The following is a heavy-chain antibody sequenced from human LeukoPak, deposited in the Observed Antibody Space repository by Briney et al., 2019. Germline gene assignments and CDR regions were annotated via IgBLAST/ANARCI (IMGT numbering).Heavy chain of an antibody. CDR1: GFTFSCYG. J-gene: IGHJ6*02. D-gene: IGHD2-15*01. CDR3: AKGVVAATNAAYYGMDV. Sequence: PGGSLRLSCAASGFTFSCYGMHWVRQAPGKGLEWVAVISYDESDKYYADSVKGRFTISRDNSKNTLYLQMNSLRPEDTAVYYCAKGVVAATNAAYYGMDVWGQGTTVTVSS. CDR2: ISYDESDK. V-gene: IGHV3-30*18.